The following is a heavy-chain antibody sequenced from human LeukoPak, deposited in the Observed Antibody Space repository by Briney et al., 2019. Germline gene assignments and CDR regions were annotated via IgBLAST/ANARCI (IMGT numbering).Heavy chain of an antibody. CDR1: GYSFTSFP. J-gene: IGHJ4*02. V-gene: IGHV1-46*01. Sequence: GASVKVSCKASGYSFTSFPIIWVRQAPGQGLEWMGIINPSGGSTSYAQKFQGRVTMTRDTSTSTVYMELSSLRSEDTAVYYCARAGYDYVFSPVDYWGQGTLVTVSS. CDR3: ARAGYDYVFSPVDY. D-gene: IGHD3-16*01. CDR2: INPSGGST.